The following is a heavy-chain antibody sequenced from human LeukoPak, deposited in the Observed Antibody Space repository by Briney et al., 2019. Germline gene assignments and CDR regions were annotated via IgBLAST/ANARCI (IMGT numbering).Heavy chain of an antibody. CDR1: GFTFSGYY. CDR3: ARGRGVHDSHTYDYFDY. J-gene: IGHJ4*02. Sequence: GGSLRLSCAASGFTFSGYYMSWIRQAPGKGREWVSCISSSSSGYTNYADSVKGRFTISRDNAKNSLYLQMDGLRAEDTAVYYCARGRGVHDSHTYDYFDYWGQGSLVTVSS. CDR2: ISSSSSGYT. V-gene: IGHV3-11*05. D-gene: IGHD3-22*01.